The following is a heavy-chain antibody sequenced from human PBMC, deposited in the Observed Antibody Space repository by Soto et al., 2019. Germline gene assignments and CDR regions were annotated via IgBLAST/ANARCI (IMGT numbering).Heavy chain of an antibody. CDR3: TKYRRTDAHGYSFDY. J-gene: IGHJ4*02. CDR2: IHYSGST. Sequence: SETLYLTCTVSVGSISGSYWSWIRHTPGKVLEWVGYIHYSGSTNYNPSLKSRVTMSVDSAKNQFSLQLSSVTAADTAVYFCTKYRRTDAHGYSFDYGGQRARVPVS. CDR1: VGSISGSY. D-gene: IGHD2-15*01. V-gene: IGHV4-59*01.